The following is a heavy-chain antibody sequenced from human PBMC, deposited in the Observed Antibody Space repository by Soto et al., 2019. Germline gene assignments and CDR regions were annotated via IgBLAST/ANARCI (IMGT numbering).Heavy chain of an antibody. Sequence: GGSLRLSCGASGFNFSTYGFHWVRQAPGKGLEWVALISYDGRNEYYADSVKGRFAISRDNSKNTVYLQMNSLRLEDTAVYYCAKFPWESGTSSPPFYYYMDVWGKGTTVTVSS. D-gene: IGHD2-2*01. CDR3: AKFPWESGTSSPPFYYYMDV. CDR2: ISYDGRNE. J-gene: IGHJ6*03. CDR1: GFNFSTYG. V-gene: IGHV3-30*18.